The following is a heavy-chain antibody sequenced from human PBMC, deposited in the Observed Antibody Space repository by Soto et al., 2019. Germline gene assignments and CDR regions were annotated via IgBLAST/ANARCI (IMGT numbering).Heavy chain of an antibody. D-gene: IGHD2-8*02. CDR2: IYPDDSDT. J-gene: IGHJ4*02. Sequence: PGESLKISCQASGYSFSNFWIAWVRQMPGEGLEWLGIIYPDDSDTRYSPSFLGQVTISADKSIKTTYLQWSSLKASDTAIYFCASSVLVTSTMNYFDLCGQGTFVPVS. CDR3: ASSVLVTSTMNYFDL. V-gene: IGHV5-51*01. CDR1: GYSFSNFW.